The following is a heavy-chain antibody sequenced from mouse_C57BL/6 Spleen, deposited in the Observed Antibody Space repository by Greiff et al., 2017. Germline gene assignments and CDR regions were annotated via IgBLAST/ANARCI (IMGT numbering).Heavy chain of an antibody. V-gene: IGHV1-19*01. J-gene: IGHJ1*03. Sequence: VQLQQSGPVLVKPGASVKMSCKASGYTFTDYYMNWVKQSHGKSLEWIGVINPYNGGTSYNQKFKGKATLTVDKSSSTAYMELSSLTSEESAVYYCARSYGYFDVWGTGTTVTVSS. CDR3: ARSYGYFDV. CDR1: GYTFTDYY. CDR2: INPYNGGT.